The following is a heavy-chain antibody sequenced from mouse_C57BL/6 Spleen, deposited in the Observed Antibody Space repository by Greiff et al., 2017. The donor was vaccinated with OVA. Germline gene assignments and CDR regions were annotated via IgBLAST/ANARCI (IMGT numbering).Heavy chain of an antibody. CDR3: AKTGDYGYFFDY. CDR1: GFSFTSYG. Sequence: VQVVESGPGLVQPSQCLSLTCTVSGFSFTSYGVHWVRQSPGQGLEWLGVIWRGGSTDYNAAFMSRLSITKDNSKSQVFFKMNSLQADYTAIYYCAKTGDYGYFFDYWGQGTTLTVSS. J-gene: IGHJ2*01. CDR2: IWRGGST. D-gene: IGHD2-2*01. V-gene: IGHV2-5*01.